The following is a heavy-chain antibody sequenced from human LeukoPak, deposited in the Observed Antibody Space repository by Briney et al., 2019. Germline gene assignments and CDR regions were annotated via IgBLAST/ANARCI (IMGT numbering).Heavy chain of an antibody. V-gene: IGHV5-51*01. CDR3: ARQEDHGDYVY. D-gene: IGHD4-17*01. Sequence: PGESLKISCTGSGYSFTTHWIGWVRQMPGKGLEWMGIIYPGDSDTRYSPSFQGQVTISADKSINTAYLQWSSLKASDTAMYYCARQEDHGDYVYWGQGTLVTVSS. J-gene: IGHJ4*02. CDR2: IYPGDSDT. CDR1: GYSFTTHW.